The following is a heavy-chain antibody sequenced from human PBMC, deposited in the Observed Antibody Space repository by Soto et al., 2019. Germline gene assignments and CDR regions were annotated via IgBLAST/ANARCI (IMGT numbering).Heavy chain of an antibody. CDR3: ARLPGRWLVIPATLYYYYMDV. CDR1: GGSISSYY. CDR2: IYYSGST. D-gene: IGHD6-19*01. Sequence: QVQLQESGPGLVKPSETLSLTCTVSGGSISSYYWSWIRQPPGKGLEWIGYIYYSGSTNYNPSLKSRGTTSVDTSKNHFSLKLSSVTAADTAVYYCARLPGRWLVIPATLYYYYMDVWGKGTTVTVSS. V-gene: IGHV4-59*08. J-gene: IGHJ6*03.